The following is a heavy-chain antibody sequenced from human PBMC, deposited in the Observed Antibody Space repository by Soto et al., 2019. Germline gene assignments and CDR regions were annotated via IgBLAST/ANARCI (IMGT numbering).Heavy chain of an antibody. Sequence: EASVKVSCKASGYTFTSYYMHWVRQAPGQGLEWMGGIIPIFGTANYAQKFQGRVTITADESTSTAYMELSSLRSEDTAVYYCASRIAVAGHTGYYYYYYGMDVWGQGTTVTVSS. D-gene: IGHD6-19*01. CDR1: GYTFTSYY. J-gene: IGHJ6*02. CDR2: IIPIFGTA. V-gene: IGHV1-69*13. CDR3: ASRIAVAGHTGYYYYYYGMDV.